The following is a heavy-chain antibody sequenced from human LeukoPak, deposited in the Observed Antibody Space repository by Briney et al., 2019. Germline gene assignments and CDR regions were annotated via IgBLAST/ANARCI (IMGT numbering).Heavy chain of an antibody. CDR1: GYTFTSYH. V-gene: IGHV1-46*01. D-gene: IGHD5-12*01. Sequence: ASVKVSCKASGYTFTSYHMHWVRQAPGQGLEWMGIINPSSGGTSYAQKFQGRVTMTRDTFTSTVNMELRSLRSEDTAVYHCARGSGLATIRGAFDIWGLGTMVTVSS. CDR2: INPSSGGT. CDR3: ARGSGLATIRGAFDI. J-gene: IGHJ3*02.